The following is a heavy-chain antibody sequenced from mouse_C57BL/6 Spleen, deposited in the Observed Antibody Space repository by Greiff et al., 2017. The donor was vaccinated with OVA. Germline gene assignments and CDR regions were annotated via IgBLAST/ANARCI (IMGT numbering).Heavy chain of an antibody. CDR3: AREGSYGTYAWFAY. D-gene: IGHD1-1*01. CDR2: IHPNSGST. J-gene: IGHJ3*01. CDR1: GYTFTSYW. V-gene: IGHV1-64*01. Sequence: QVQLQQPGAELVKPGASVTLSCKASGYTFTSYWMHWVKQRPGQGLEWIGMIHPNSGSTNYNEKFKSKATLTVDKSSSTAYMQLSSLTSEDSAVYYCAREGSYGTYAWFAYWGQGTLVTVSA.